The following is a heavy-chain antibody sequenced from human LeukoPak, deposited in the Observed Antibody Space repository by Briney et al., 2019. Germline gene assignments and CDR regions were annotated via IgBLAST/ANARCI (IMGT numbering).Heavy chain of an antibody. V-gene: IGHV3-7*01. CDR1: EFSPTNFW. CDR2: IKHDGSEK. Sequence: PGGSLRLSCVASEFSPTNFWMTWVRRAPGRGLEWVANIKHDGSEKFYVDSAKGRFTISRDNAKNSLYLQMNSLRAEDTAVYYCATFVGIVSGTYTVPGGLLVWGKGTTVTVSS. D-gene: IGHD2-2*03. CDR3: ATFVGIVSGTYTVPGGLLV. J-gene: IGHJ6*04.